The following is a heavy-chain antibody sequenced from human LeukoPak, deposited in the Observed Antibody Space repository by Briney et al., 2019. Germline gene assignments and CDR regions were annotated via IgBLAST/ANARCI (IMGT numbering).Heavy chain of an antibody. D-gene: IGHD3-3*01. CDR1: GGSFSGYY. V-gene: IGHV4-34*01. J-gene: IGHJ4*02. CDR2: INHSGST. Sequence: SETLSLTCAVYGGSFSGYYWSWIRQPPGKGLEWIGEINHSGSTNYNPSLKSRVTISVDTSKNQFSLKLSSVTAADTAVYYCARLWGYDFWSGYFPSTLYYFDYWGQGTLVTVSS. CDR3: ARLWGYDFWSGYFPSTLYYFDY.